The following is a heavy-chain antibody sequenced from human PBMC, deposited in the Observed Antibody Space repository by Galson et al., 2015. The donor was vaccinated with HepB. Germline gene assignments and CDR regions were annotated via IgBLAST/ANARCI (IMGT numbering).Heavy chain of an antibody. V-gene: IGHV3-7*01. CDR2: IKQDGREK. D-gene: IGHD1-26*01. CDR1: GVNSSIFW. J-gene: IGHJ4*02. CDR3: ARSSGGYFDS. Sequence: SLRLACAGSGVNSSIFWMGWVRQAPGKGREWVASIKQDGREKYYVGTVKGLVTISRDNAGNSLYLQMNSLRGENTALYYCARSSGGYFDSWGQGILVTVSS.